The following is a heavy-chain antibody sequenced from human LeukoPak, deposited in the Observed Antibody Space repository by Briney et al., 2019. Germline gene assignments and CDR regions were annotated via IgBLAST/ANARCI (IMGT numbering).Heavy chain of an antibody. CDR1: RFTFSNYW. V-gene: IGHV3-7*01. Sequence: GGSLRLSCVASRFTFSNYWMSWVRQAPGKGLEWVANINQDGSKKRYAGFMKGRFTISRDNAKESLYLQLSSLRAEDTAVYYCAKWGPYCVGDYCPALDSWGPGTLVTVSS. CDR3: AKWGPYCVGDYCPALDS. CDR2: INQDGSKK. J-gene: IGHJ4*02. D-gene: IGHD2-21*02.